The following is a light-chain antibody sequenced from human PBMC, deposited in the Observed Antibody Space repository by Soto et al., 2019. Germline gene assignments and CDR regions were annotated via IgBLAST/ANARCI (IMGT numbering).Light chain of an antibody. Sequence: QSVLTQPPSVSAAPGQKVTISCSGSSFDIGNNYVSWYQHLPGTAPKLLIYENNKRPSGIPDRFSGSKSGTSATLGITGLQTGDEVDYYCGTWDNSLSADVFGTGPTLTVL. J-gene: IGLJ1*01. V-gene: IGLV1-51*02. CDR1: SFDIGNNY. CDR2: ENN. CDR3: GTWDNSLSADV.